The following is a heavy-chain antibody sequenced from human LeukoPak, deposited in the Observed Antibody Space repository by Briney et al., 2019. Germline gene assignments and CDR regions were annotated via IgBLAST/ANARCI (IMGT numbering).Heavy chain of an antibody. CDR1: GFTFSSYW. V-gene: IGHV3-74*01. J-gene: IGHJ4*02. CDR2: ISPEGSTK. Sequence: GGSLRLSCAASGFTFSSYWMHWVRQAPGKGLVGVSRISPEGSTKSYVDSVNGRLTISSDNAKNTHYLQMNSLRAVDPAVCFCAKGVGYCSGGSCQQFDYWGPGTLVTVSS. CDR3: AKGVGYCSGGSCQQFDY. D-gene: IGHD2-15*01.